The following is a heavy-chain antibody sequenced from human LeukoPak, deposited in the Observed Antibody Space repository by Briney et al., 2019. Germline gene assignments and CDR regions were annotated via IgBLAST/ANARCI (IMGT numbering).Heavy chain of an antibody. V-gene: IGHV3-9*01. D-gene: IGHD2-15*01. Sequence: HPGGPLRLSCAASGFTFDDYAMHWVRQAPGKGLEWVSGISWNSGSIGYADSVKGRFTISRDNAKNSLYLQMNSLRAEDTALYYCATSGSYWGQGTLVTVSS. J-gene: IGHJ4*02. CDR2: ISWNSGSI. CDR1: GFTFDDYA. CDR3: ATSGSY.